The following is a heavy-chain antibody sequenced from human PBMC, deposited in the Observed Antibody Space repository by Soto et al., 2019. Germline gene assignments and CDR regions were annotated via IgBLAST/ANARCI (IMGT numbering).Heavy chain of an antibody. J-gene: IGHJ4*02. V-gene: IGHV3-9*01. CDR3: AKDKDGRYCTHGVCYLFDY. CDR1: GFTFDDYA. CDR2: ISWNSGSI. D-gene: IGHD2-8*01. Sequence: EVQLVESGGGLVQPGRSLRLSCAASGFTFDDYAMHWVRQAPGKGLEWVSGISWNSGSIGYADSVKGRFTISRDNAKNSLYLQMNSLRAEDTALYYCAKDKDGRYCTHGVCYLFDYWGQGTLVTVSS.